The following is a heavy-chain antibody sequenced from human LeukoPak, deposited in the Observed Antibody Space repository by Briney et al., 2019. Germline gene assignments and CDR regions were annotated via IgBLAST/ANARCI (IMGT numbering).Heavy chain of an antibody. D-gene: IGHD2-15*01. V-gene: IGHV5-51*01. CDR3: ARQRYCSSGSCRGMDV. J-gene: IGHJ3*01. Sequence: GGSLQISCKGSGYSFTTYWIGWVRQMTGKGLEGMGIIYPGDSDTRYSSSFQGQVTISADKSTSTAYLQWSSLKASDTAMYYCARQRYCSSGSCRGMDVWGQGTMVTVSS. CDR2: IYPGDSDT. CDR1: GYSFTTYW.